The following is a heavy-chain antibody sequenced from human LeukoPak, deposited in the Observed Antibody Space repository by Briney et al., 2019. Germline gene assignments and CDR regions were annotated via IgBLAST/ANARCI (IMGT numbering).Heavy chain of an antibody. CDR2: ISSSGSYI. V-gene: IGHV3-21*01. J-gene: IGHJ4*02. Sequence: GGSLRLSCVATEFTFSSYNMNWVRQAPGKGLEWVSSISSSGSYIYYADAVKGRFTISRDNAKNSLYLQMNSLRAEDTAVYYCARERGSGSYRYFDYWGQGTLVTVSS. D-gene: IGHD1-26*01. CDR3: ARERGSGSYRYFDY. CDR1: EFTFSSYN.